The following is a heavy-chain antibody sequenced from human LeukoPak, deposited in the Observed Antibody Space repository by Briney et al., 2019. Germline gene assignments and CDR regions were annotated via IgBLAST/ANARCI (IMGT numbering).Heavy chain of an antibody. D-gene: IGHD3-10*01. CDR3: ARPSPTIDAFDI. J-gene: IGHJ3*02. CDR2: IRYDGSNK. Sequence: GGSLRLSCAASGFTFSSYGMHWVRQAPGKGLEWVAFIRYDGSNKYYADSVKGRFTISRDNSKNTLYLQMNSLRAEDTAVYYCARPSPTIDAFDIWGQGTMVTVSS. CDR1: GFTFSSYG. V-gene: IGHV3-30*02.